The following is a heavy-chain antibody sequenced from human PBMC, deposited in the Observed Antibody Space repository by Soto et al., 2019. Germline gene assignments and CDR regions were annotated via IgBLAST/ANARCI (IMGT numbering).Heavy chain of an antibody. CDR1: GGSFSGYY. D-gene: IGHD3-10*01. J-gene: IGHJ5*02. CDR2: INHSGST. V-gene: IGHV4-34*01. Sequence: SETLSLTCAVYGGSFSGYYWSWIRQPPGKGLEWIGEINHSGSTNYNPSLKSRVTISVDTSKNQFSLKLSSVTAADTAVYYCARGEYYGSGSYYNAWGQGTLVTVSS. CDR3: ARGEYYGSGSYYNA.